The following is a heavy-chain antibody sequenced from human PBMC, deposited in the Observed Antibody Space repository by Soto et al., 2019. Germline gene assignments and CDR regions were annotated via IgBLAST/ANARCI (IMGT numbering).Heavy chain of an antibody. CDR3: ARDYTGSYF. CDR2: TRSKTYSYAT. V-gene: IGHV3-73*02. CDR1: GVTFSGST. Sequence: EVQLVESGGGLVQPGGSLTLSCATSGVTFSGSTIHWVRQASGKGLEWVGRTRSKTYSYATAYAASVKGRFTISRDDSQSTAYLQMNSLKTEDTAVYYCARDYTGSYFWGQGTLVTVSS. D-gene: IGHD1-26*01. J-gene: IGHJ4*02.